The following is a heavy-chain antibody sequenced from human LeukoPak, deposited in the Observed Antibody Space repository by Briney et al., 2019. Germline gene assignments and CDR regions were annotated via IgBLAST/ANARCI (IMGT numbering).Heavy chain of an antibody. D-gene: IGHD4-17*01. V-gene: IGHV1-69*04. CDR2: IIPILGIA. J-gene: IGHJ6*02. CDR1: GGTFSSYA. Sequence: ASVKVSCKASGGTFSSYAISWVRQAPGQGLEWMGRIIPILGIANYAQKFQGRVTITADKSTSTAYMELSSLRSEDTAVYYCASTFLAEYGDYLLSYGMDVWGQGTTVTVSS. CDR3: ASTFLAEYGDYLLSYGMDV.